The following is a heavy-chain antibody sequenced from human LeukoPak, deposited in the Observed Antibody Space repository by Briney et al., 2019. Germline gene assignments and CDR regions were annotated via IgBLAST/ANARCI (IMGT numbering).Heavy chain of an antibody. D-gene: IGHD6-13*01. CDR3: AREGGRYSSSWDYYYYYMDV. CDR1: GFTFSSYA. CDR2: ISYDGSNK. J-gene: IGHJ6*03. Sequence: GGSLRLSCAASGFTFSSYAMHWVRQAPGKGLEWVAVISYDGSNKYYADSVKGRFTISRDNSKNTLYLQMNSLRAEDTAVYYCAREGGRYSSSWDYYYYYMDVWGKGTTVTVSS. V-gene: IGHV3-30-3*01.